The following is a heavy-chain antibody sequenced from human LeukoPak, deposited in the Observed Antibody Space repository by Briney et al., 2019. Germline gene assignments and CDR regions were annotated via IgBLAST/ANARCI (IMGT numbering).Heavy chain of an antibody. CDR3: AGANFYDSRGHPYHFHY. CDR2: IYYTENT. V-gene: IGHV4-59*01. CDR1: GGSISSYY. Sequence: SSETLSLTCTVSGGSISSYYWSWVRQPPGKGLEWIGYIYYTENTNYNPSLKSRVTISVDTCKNQFSLNLTSVTAADTAVYYCAGANFYDSRGHPYHFHYWGQGTLVTVPS. J-gene: IGHJ4*02. D-gene: IGHD3-22*01.